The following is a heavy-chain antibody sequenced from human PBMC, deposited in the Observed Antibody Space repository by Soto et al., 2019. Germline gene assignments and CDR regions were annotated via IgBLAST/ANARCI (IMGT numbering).Heavy chain of an antibody. CDR3: AREEDFGYCSSTSCYYYYGMDV. J-gene: IGHJ6*02. V-gene: IGHV1-18*01. CDR2: ISAYNGNT. D-gene: IGHD2-2*03. Sequence: GSVKVSCKASGYTFTSYGISWVRQAPGQGLEWMGWISAYNGNTNYAQKLQGRVTMTTDTSTSTAYMELRSLRSDDTAVYYCAREEDFGYCSSTSCYYYYGMDVWGQGTTVTVSS. CDR1: GYTFTSYG.